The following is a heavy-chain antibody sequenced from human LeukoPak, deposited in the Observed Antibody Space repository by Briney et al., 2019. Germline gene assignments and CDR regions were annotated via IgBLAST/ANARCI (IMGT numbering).Heavy chain of an antibody. J-gene: IGHJ4*02. CDR2: IYEGGSEK. Sequence: PGGSLRLSCEASGFTFSRFWMSWVRQAPGEGLEWVANIYEGGSEKHHVGSVRARFTISRDNAKNSLYLQMNSLRAEDTAVYYCVRDPTRAECSDGSCYLDYWGQGTLVSVSS. CDR1: GFTFSRFW. D-gene: IGHD2-15*01. V-gene: IGHV3-7*03. CDR3: VRDPTRAECSDGSCYLDY.